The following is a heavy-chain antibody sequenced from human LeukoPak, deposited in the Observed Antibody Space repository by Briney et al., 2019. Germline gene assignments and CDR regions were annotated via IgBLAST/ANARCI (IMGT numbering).Heavy chain of an antibody. J-gene: IGHJ4*02. V-gene: IGHV4-59*08. CDR1: GGSISSYY. D-gene: IGHD3-10*01. Sequence: PSETLSLTCTVSGGSISSYYWSWIRQPPGKGLEWIGYIYYSGSTNYNPSLKSRVTISVDTSKNQFSLKLSSVTAADTAVYYCARPAPGEYPLFDYWGQGTLVTVSS. CDR3: ARPAPGEYPLFDY. CDR2: IYYSGST.